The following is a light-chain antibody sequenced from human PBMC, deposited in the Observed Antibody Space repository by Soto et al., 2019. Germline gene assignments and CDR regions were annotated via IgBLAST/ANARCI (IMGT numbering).Light chain of an antibody. CDR2: DVT. CDR1: SSDIGSYNF. CDR3: PSYAGSNFPVG. Sequence: QSALTQPPSASGSPGQSVTISCTGASSDIGSYNFVSWYQQHPDKAPKLLIYDVTQRPSGVPDRFSGSKSGNTASLTVSGLLAEDEADYYRPSYAGSNFPVGFGGGTQLTVL. V-gene: IGLV2-8*01. J-gene: IGLJ2*01.